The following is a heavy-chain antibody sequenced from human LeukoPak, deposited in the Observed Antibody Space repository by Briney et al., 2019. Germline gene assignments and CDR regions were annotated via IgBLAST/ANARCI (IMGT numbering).Heavy chain of an antibody. D-gene: IGHD3-3*02. CDR2: INPSGGST. CDR3: ARQIRTYGMDV. Sequence: ASVKVSCKASGYTFTSYYMHWVRQAPGQGLEWMGIINPSGGSTSYAQKFQGRVTMTRNTSISTAYMELSSLRSEDMAVYYCARQIRTYGMDVWGQGTTVTVSS. J-gene: IGHJ6*02. V-gene: IGHV1-46*01. CDR1: GYTFTSYY.